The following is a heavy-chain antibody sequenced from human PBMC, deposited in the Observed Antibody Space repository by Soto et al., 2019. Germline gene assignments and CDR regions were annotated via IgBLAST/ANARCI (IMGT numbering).Heavy chain of an antibody. CDR1: GDSVSSNSAA. CDR3: ARGHNGYSSGWSLYYYYGMDV. Sequence: SQTLSLTCAISGDSVSSNSAAWNWIRQSPSRGLEWLGRTYYRSKWYNDYAVSVKSRITINPDTSKNQFSLQLNSVTPEDTAVYYCARGHNGYSSGWSLYYYYGMDVWGQGTTVTVSS. V-gene: IGHV6-1*01. D-gene: IGHD6-19*01. CDR2: TYYRSKWYN. J-gene: IGHJ6*02.